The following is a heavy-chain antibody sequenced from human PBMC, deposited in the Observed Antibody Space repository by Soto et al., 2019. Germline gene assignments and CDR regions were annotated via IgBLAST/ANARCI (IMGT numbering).Heavy chain of an antibody. J-gene: IGHJ4*02. D-gene: IGHD4-4*01. Sequence: EVQLVESGGGLVQPGGSLRLSCAASGFTFSNYWMHWVRQAPGKGLVWISRINTDGSTTSYADSVKGRFTISRDNAKNTLFLQMNSLRAEYTAVYYCARDLTTLGTPGDDFDYWGQGTLVTVSS. CDR2: INTDGSTT. V-gene: IGHV3-74*01. CDR1: GFTFSNYW. CDR3: ARDLTTLGTPGDDFDY.